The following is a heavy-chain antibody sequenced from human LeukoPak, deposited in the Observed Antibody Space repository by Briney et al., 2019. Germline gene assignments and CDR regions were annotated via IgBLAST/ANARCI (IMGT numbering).Heavy chain of an antibody. D-gene: IGHD3-22*01. J-gene: IGHJ4*02. Sequence: SETLSLTCAVYGGSFSGYHWNWIRQPPGKGLEWIGEINHSGSTNYGPSLKSRVAISVDTSKNQFSLKLSSVTAADTAVYYCARDGRGYYDSSGYSFDYWGQGTLVTVSS. V-gene: IGHV4-34*01. CDR3: ARDGRGYYDSSGYSFDY. CDR2: INHSGST. CDR1: GGSFSGYH.